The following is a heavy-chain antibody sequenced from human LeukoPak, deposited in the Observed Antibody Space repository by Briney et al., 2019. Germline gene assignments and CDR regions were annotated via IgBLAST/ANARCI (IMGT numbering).Heavy chain of an antibody. V-gene: IGHV4-59*01. CDR3: ARSDGYSTNFDY. D-gene: IGHD5-24*01. CDR2: IYYSGSI. J-gene: IGHJ4*02. CDR1: GGSISSYY. Sequence: SETLSLTCTVSGGSISSYYWSWIRQPPEKGLEWIGYIYYSGSINYSPSLKSRVAMSVDTSKNQFSLKLRSVTAADTAVYYCARSDGYSTNFDYWGQGTLVTVSS.